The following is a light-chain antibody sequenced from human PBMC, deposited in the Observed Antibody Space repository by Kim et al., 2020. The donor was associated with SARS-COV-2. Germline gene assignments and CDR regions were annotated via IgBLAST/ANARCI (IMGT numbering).Light chain of an antibody. V-gene: IGKV1-12*01. CDR2: AAS. CDR1: HDISTF. J-gene: IGKJ4*01. Sequence: DIQMTQSPSSVSASVGDRVTITCRASHDISTFLAWYQQKPGKAPKLLIYAASYLESGVPSRFSGSGSGTEFTLTISSLQPEDIATYYCQQPTTFPLTFGGGTMVDIK. CDR3: QQPTTFPLT.